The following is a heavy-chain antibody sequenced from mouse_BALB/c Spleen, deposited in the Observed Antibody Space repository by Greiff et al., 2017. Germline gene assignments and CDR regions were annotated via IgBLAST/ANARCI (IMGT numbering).Heavy chain of an antibody. CDR3: TRGDYDYDGSY. CDR2: INPSNGGT. D-gene: IGHD2-4*01. V-gene: IGHV1S81*02. CDR1: GYTFTSYY. J-gene: IGHJ3*01. Sequence: VKLQESGAELVKPGASVKLSCKASGYTFTSYYMYWVKQRPGQGLEWIGEINPSNGGTNFNEKYKSKATLTVDKSSSTAYMQLSSLTSEDSAVYYCTRGDYDYDGSYWGQGTLVTVSA.